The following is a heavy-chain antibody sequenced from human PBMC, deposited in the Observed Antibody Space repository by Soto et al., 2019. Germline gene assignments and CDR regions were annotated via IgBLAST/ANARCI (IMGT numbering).Heavy chain of an antibody. D-gene: IGHD3-16*01. CDR3: AKDPYDYVT. V-gene: IGHV3-23*01. CDR1: GFPFSSYA. J-gene: IGHJ3*01. Sequence: GGSLRLYCAASGFPFSSYALRWVRQAPGKGLQWVSAISGIGGSTYDADSVKGRFTISRDNSKNKLYLKMNSLSAEATAVYYCAKDPYDYVTWGQGTMVTVS. CDR2: ISGIGGST.